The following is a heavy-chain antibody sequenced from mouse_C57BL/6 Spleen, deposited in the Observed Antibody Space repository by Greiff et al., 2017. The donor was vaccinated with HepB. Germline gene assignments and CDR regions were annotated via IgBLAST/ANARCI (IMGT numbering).Heavy chain of an antibody. J-gene: IGHJ3*01. D-gene: IGHD3-1*01. CDR2: IRNKANGYTT. CDR3: ARSSGYPAWFAY. V-gene: IGHV7-3*01. Sequence: EVQLQQSGGGLVQPGGSLSLSCAASGFTFTDYYMSWVRQPPGKALEWLGFIRNKANGYTTEYSASVKGRFTISRDNSQSILYLQMNALRAEDSATYYCARSSGYPAWFAYWGQGTLVTVSA. CDR1: GFTFTDYY.